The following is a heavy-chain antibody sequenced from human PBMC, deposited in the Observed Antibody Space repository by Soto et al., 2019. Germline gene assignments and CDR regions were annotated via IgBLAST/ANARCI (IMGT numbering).Heavy chain of an antibody. CDR1: GFTFSSYG. J-gene: IGHJ4*02. D-gene: IGHD5-18*01. V-gene: IGHV3-30*18. Sequence: QVQLVESGGGVVQPGRSLRLSCAASGFTFSSYGMHWVRQAPGKGLEWVAVISYDGSNKYYADSVKGRFTISRDNSKNTLYLQMNSLRAEDTAVYYCAKVLGNRQFSYSGRGYSYGCDYWGQGTLVTVSS. CDR2: ISYDGSNK. CDR3: AKVLGNRQFSYSGRGYSYGCDY.